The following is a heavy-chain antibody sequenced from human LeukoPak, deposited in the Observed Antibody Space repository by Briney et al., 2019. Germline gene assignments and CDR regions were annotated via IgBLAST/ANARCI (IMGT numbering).Heavy chain of an antibody. J-gene: IGHJ4*02. V-gene: IGHV3-21*04. CDR3: ARALRDLTA. CDR2: ISSDSSYI. Sequence: GGSLRLSCAASGFTFSDYTMTWVRQAPGKGLEWVASISSDSSYIDYADSVKGRFTISRDNGKSSLYLQMNSLRAEDTAVYYCARALRDLTAWGQGTLVTVSS. CDR1: GFTFSDYT. D-gene: IGHD3/OR15-3a*01.